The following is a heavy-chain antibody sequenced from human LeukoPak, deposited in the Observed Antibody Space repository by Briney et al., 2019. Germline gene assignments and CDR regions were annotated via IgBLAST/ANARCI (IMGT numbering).Heavy chain of an antibody. CDR1: GFTFSSYA. J-gene: IGHJ6*03. CDR3: ARGAPKYQLLPYYYYYMDV. CDR2: ISYDGSNK. D-gene: IGHD2-2*01. Sequence: GRSLRLSCAASGFTFSSYAMRWVRQAPGKGLEWVAVISYDGSNKYYADSVKGRFTISRDNSKNTLYLQMNSLRAEDTAVYYCARGAPKYQLLPYYYYYMDVWGKGTTVTVSS. V-gene: IGHV3-30*01.